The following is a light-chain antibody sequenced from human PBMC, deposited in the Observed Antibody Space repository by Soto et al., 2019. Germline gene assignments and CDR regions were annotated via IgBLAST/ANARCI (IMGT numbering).Light chain of an antibody. CDR1: NSDVGRYNL. J-gene: IGLJ1*01. CDR3: SSYAGNIVYV. CDR2: EDD. V-gene: IGLV2-23*01. Sequence: QSALTQPASVSGSPGQSIAISCTGTNSDVGRYNLVSWYQQHPGKAPKVMIYEDDKRPSGVSNRFSASKSGNTDSLTISGLQAEYEADYYCSSYAGNIVYVFGTGTKLTVL.